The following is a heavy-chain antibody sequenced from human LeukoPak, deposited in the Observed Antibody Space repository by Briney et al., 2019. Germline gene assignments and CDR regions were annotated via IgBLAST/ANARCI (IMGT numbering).Heavy chain of an antibody. CDR3: AKYGIAAAGRKVNRTYYYYYYMDV. V-gene: IGHV3-21*04. Sequence: KPGGSLRLSCAASGFTFSSYSMNWVRQAPGKGLEWVSSISSSSSYIYYADSVKGRFTISRDNAKNSLYLQMNSLRAEDTAVYYCAKYGIAAAGRKVNRTYYYYYYMDVWGKGTTVTVSS. CDR2: ISSSSSYI. D-gene: IGHD6-13*01. CDR1: GFTFSSYS. J-gene: IGHJ6*03.